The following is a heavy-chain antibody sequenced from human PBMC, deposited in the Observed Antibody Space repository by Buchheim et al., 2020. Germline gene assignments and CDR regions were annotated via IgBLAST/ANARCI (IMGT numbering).Heavy chain of an antibody. V-gene: IGHV3-30-3*01. CDR1: GFTFSSYA. Sequence: QVQLVESGGGVVQPGRSLRLSCAASGFTFSSYAMHWVRQAPGKGLEWVAVISYDGSNKYYADSVKGRFTISRDNSKNTLYLQMNSLRAEDSAVYYCANLAGYSGYGVLDSYYYYYYGMDVWGQGTT. CDR3: ANLAGYSGYGVLDSYYYYYYGMDV. J-gene: IGHJ6*02. CDR2: ISYDGSNK. D-gene: IGHD5-12*01.